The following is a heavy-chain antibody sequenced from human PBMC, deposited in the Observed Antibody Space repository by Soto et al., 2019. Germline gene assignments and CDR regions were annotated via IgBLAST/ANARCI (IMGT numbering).Heavy chain of an antibody. J-gene: IGHJ3*02. CDR2: ISYDGSNK. V-gene: IGHV3-30*18. CDR3: AKLQIPFYDSLTAPDAFDI. Sequence: GGSLRLSCAASGFTFSSYGMHWVRQAPGKGLEWVAVISYDGSNKYYADSVKGRFTISRDNSKNTLYLQMNSLRAEDTAVYYCAKLQIPFYDSLTAPDAFDIWGQGTMVTVSS. CDR1: GFTFSSYG. D-gene: IGHD3-9*01.